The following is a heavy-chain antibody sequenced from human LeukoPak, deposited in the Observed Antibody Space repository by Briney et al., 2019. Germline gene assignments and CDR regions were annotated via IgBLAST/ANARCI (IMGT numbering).Heavy chain of an antibody. V-gene: IGHV4-59*08. CDR2: IYYSGST. J-gene: IGHJ4*02. CDR1: GGSINSYY. D-gene: IGHD5-18*01. CDR3: ARHFGSYGYFDY. Sequence: SETLSLTCTVSGGSINSYYWSWIRQPPGKGLEWIGYIYYSGSTNYNPSLKSRVTISVDTSKNQFSLKLSSVTAADTAVYYCARHFGSYGYFDYWGQGTLVTVSS.